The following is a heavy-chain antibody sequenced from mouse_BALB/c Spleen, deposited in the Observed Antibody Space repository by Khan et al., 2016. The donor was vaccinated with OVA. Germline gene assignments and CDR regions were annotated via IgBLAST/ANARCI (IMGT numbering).Heavy chain of an antibody. V-gene: IGHV1-7*01. CDR3: ARGSLRWDFDY. J-gene: IGHJ2*01. CDR2: INPSTGYT. D-gene: IGHD1-1*01. CDR1: GYTFINYW. Sequence: QVQLQQSGAELAKPGASVKMSCKASGYTFINYWILWIKQRPGQGLEWIGYINPSTGYTEYNQNFKDKATLTADISSSTAYMQLSSLTSEDSAVXYCARGSLRWDFDYGGQGTTLTVSS.